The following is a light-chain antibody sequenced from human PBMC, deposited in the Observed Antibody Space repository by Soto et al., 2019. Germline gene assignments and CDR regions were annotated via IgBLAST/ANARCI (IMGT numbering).Light chain of an antibody. V-gene: IGKV3-20*01. CDR2: ETS. CDR3: RKYGSAPGT. J-gene: IGKJ1*01. Sequence: EIVLTQSPGTLSLSPGERATLSCRASQSVRDSHLAWYQQKPGQAPSLLIYETSSKATGIADRFRGSGPGTECARTLARGVPEGVAMYFCRKYGSAPGTFGQGTKVDI. CDR1: QSVRDSH.